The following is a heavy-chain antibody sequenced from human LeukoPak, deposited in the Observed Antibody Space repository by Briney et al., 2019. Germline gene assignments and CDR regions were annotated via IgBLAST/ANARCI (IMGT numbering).Heavy chain of an antibody. D-gene: IGHD2-2*01. Sequence: PGGSLRLSCAASGFTFNFTFSDYYMNWIRQVPGKGLEWVSYISSSGSAIYYADSVKGRFTISRDNAKNSLYLQMNSLRAEDTAIYYCAKHCSSAGCYRFEYWGQGTLVTVSS. J-gene: IGHJ4*02. CDR2: ISSSGSAI. V-gene: IGHV3-11*01. CDR3: AKHCSSAGCYRFEY. CDR1: GFTFNFTFSDYY.